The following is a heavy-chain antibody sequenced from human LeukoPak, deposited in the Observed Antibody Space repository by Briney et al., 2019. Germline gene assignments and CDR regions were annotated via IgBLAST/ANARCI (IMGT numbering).Heavy chain of an antibody. V-gene: IGHV4-30-4*01. CDR1: GGSITRRSVSSGDYY. Sequence: SETLSLTCTVSGGSITRRSVSSGDYYWSWIRQPPAKGLEWIGYISYSGSTYSNPSLKSRVTMSIDTSKNQFSLKVNSVTAADTAVYYCARYCGRDCYHDSWGQGTLVTVSS. D-gene: IGHD2-21*02. J-gene: IGHJ5*02. CDR2: ISYSGST. CDR3: ARYCGRDCYHDS.